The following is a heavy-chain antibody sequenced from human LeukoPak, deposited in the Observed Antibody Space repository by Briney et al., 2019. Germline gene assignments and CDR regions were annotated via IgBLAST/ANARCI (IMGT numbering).Heavy chain of an antibody. CDR1: GFTFSTYA. V-gene: IGHV3-23*01. CDR3: AKKVPANWGSYFDY. D-gene: IGHD7-27*01. CDR2: ISGRGVST. J-gene: IGHJ4*02. Sequence: GGSLRLSCAASGFTFSTYAMSWVRQAPGKGLEWVSAISGRGVSTSYADSVKGRFTISRDNSKNTLYLQMNSLRAEDTAVYYCAKKVPANWGSYFDYWGQGTLVTVSS.